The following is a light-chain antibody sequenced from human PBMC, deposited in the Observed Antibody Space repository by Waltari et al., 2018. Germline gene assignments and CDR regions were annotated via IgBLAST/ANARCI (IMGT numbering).Light chain of an antibody. J-gene: IGKJ4*01. CDR3: QQSYTTPSLT. Sequence: DIQMTQSPSSLSAYVGDTVTVTCRASQRISTYLNWYQQKPGKAPKFLIYAASSLQRGVPSRFRGSVSWTEFTLTISSLQPEDFATYYCQQSYTTPSLTFGGGTKVEMK. CDR1: QRISTY. V-gene: IGKV1-39*01. CDR2: AAS.